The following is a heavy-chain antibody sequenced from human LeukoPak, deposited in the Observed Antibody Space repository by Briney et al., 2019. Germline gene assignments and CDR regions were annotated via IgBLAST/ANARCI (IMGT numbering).Heavy chain of an antibody. V-gene: IGHV3-15*01. J-gene: IGHJ4*02. Sequence: PGGSLRLSCAASGFTLSSAWMSWVRQAPGKGLEWVGRIKSKTDGGATDYAAPVKGRFTISRDDSKNTLYLQMNSLKTEDTAVYYCTTEVLYHFWSAYRYFDYWGQGTLVTVSS. CDR1: GFTLSSAW. CDR3: TTEVLYHFWSAYRYFDY. D-gene: IGHD3-3*01. CDR2: IKSKTDGGAT.